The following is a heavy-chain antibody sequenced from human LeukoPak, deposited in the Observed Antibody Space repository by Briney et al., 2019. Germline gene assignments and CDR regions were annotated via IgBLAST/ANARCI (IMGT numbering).Heavy chain of an antibody. CDR1: GFTFSSYW. Sequence: GGSLRLSCAASGFTFSSYWMHWVRQAPGKGLVWVSRINSDGSTTTYADSVKGRFTISRDNAKNTLYLQMNSLRAEDTAVYYCAKDLLGYCSSTSCNIRGVDYWGQGTLVTVSS. D-gene: IGHD2-2*02. CDR3: AKDLLGYCSSTSCNIRGVDY. J-gene: IGHJ4*02. CDR2: INSDGSTT. V-gene: IGHV3-74*03.